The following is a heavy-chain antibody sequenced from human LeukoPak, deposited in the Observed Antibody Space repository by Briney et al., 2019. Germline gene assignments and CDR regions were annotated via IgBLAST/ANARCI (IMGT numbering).Heavy chain of an antibody. V-gene: IGHV3-11*01. CDR3: ARVMRSGSPFDY. CDR1: GFTFSDYY. D-gene: IGHD1-26*01. CDR2: ISSSGSTI. Sequence: PGGSLRLSCAASGFTFSDYYMNWIRQAPGKGLEWVSYISSSGSTIYYADSVKGRFTISRDNAKNSLFLQMNSLRAEDTAVYYCARVMRSGSPFDYWGQGTLVTVSS. J-gene: IGHJ4*02.